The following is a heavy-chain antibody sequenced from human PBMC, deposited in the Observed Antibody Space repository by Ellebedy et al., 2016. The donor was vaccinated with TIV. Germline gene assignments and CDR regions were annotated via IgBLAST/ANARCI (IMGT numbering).Heavy chain of an antibody. CDR1: GYTFTGYY. CDR3: ARDRRWYTSGSHFQH. J-gene: IGHJ1*01. Sequence: AVSVKVSCKASGYTFTGYYIHWVRLAPGQGLEWMGWINPNSGATDYAQKFQDRVTMTRDTSINTAYMELTRLRSDDTAIYYCARDRRWYTSGSHFQHWGQGTLVTVSS. D-gene: IGHD3-10*01. CDR2: INPNSGAT. V-gene: IGHV1-2*02.